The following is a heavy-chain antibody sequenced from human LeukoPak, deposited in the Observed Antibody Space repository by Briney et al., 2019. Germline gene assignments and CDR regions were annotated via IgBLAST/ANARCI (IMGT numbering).Heavy chain of an antibody. CDR1: GGSISSYY. D-gene: IGHD5-12*01. CDR3: ARVPPHSGPDIVATKFDY. CDR2: IYYSGST. J-gene: IGHJ4*02. Sequence: SETLSLTCTVSGGSISSYYWSWIRQPPGKGLEWIGYIYYSGSTNYNPSLKSRVTISVDTSKNQFSLKLSSVTAADTAVYYCARVPPHSGPDIVATKFDYWGQGTLVTVSS. V-gene: IGHV4-59*12.